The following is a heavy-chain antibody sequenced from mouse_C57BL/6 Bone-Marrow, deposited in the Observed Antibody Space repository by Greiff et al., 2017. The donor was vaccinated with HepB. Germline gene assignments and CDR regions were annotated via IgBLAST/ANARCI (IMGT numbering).Heavy chain of an antibody. CDR3: ARTLRRGYFDV. CDR2: ISSGSSTI. V-gene: IGHV5-17*01. D-gene: IGHD1-2*01. Sequence: EVKLMESGGGLVKPGGSLKLSCAASGFTFSDYGMHWVRQAPEKGLEWVAYISSGSSTIYYADTVKGRFTISRDNAKNTLFLQMTSLRSEDTAMYYCARTLRRGYFDVWGTGTTVTVSS. CDR1: GFTFSDYG. J-gene: IGHJ1*03.